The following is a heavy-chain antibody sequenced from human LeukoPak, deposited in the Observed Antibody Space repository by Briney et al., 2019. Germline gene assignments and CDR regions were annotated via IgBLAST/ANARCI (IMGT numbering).Heavy chain of an antibody. J-gene: IGHJ6*02. V-gene: IGHV4-31*03. CDR3: ARDGYNSGMDV. Sequence: SETLSLTCTVSGGSISSGGYYWSWIRQHPGKGLEWVGYIYYSGSTYYNPSLKSRVTISVDTSKNQFSLKLSSVTAADTAVYYCARDGYNSGMDVWGQGTTVTVSS. D-gene: IGHD5-24*01. CDR1: GGSISSGGYY. CDR2: IYYSGST.